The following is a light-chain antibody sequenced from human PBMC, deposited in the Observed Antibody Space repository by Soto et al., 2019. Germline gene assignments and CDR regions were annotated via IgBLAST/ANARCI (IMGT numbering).Light chain of an antibody. CDR1: SSDVGGYNY. V-gene: IGLV2-8*01. CDR3: NSYAGSKSI. CDR2: EVT. J-gene: IGLJ2*01. Sequence: QSVLTQPPSASGSPGQSVTISCTGTSSDVGGYNYVSWYQQHPGKAPKLMIYEVTKRPSGVPDRFSGSKSGNTASLTVSGLQAEDEADYYCNSYAGSKSIFGGGTQLTVL.